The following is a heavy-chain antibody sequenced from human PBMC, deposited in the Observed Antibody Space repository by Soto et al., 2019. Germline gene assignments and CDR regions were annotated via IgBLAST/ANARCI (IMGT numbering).Heavy chain of an antibody. D-gene: IGHD2-21*01. CDR2: ISGSGGST. J-gene: IGHJ6*03. CDR3: AKYSTGDYRFYMDV. Sequence: EVQLLESGGGLVQPGGSLRLSCAASGFTFSSYAMSWVRQAPGKGLEWVSAISGSGGSTYYADSVKGRFSISRDNSKNTLYLQMNSLRAEDTAVYYCAKYSTGDYRFYMDVWGKGTTVTVSS. CDR1: GFTFSSYA. V-gene: IGHV3-23*01.